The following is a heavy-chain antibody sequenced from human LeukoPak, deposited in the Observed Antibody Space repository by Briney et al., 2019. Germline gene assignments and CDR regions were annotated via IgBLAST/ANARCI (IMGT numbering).Heavy chain of an antibody. CDR2: ISSSSSYI. Sequence: PGGSLRLSCAASGFTFSSYSMNWVRQAPGKGLEWVSSISSSSSYIYYADSLKGRFTISRDNAKNSLYLQMNSLRAEDTAVYYCARDKGIAARPQIYWGQGTLVTVSS. CDR1: GFTFSSYS. CDR3: ARDKGIAARPQIY. V-gene: IGHV3-21*01. D-gene: IGHD6-6*01. J-gene: IGHJ4*02.